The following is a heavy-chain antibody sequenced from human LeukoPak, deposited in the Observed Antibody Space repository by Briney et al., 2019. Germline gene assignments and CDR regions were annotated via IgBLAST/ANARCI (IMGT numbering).Heavy chain of an antibody. CDR1: GFTFSNYA. CDR2: ISGTGGST. D-gene: IGHD1-14*01. CDR3: AKGDGINHYHWFDP. Sequence: GGSLRLSCAASGFTFSNYAMNWVRLAPEKGLEWVSGISGTGGSTYYADSVKGRFTIARDNAKNTLYLQMIRLRAEDAALYYCAKGDGINHYHWFDPWGQGTLVTVSS. J-gene: IGHJ5*02. V-gene: IGHV3-23*01.